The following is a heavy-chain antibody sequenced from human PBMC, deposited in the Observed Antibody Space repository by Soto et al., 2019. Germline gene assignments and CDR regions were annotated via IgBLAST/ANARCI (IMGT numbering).Heavy chain of an antibody. CDR2: IYHSGSA. V-gene: IGHV4-30-2*05. CDR3: ARDGADTAMVIGNYYYGMDV. Sequence: TSETLSLTCTVSGGSISSGDYYWSWIRQPPGKGLEWIGYIYHSGSAYYNPSLKSRVTISVDTSKNQFSLKLSSVTAADTAVYYCARDGADTAMVIGNYYYGMDVWGQGTTVTVSS. J-gene: IGHJ6*02. D-gene: IGHD5-18*01. CDR1: GGSISSGDYY.